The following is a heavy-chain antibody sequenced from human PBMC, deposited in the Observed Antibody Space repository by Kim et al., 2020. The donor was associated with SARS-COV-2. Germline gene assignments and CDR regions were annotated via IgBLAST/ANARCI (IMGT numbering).Heavy chain of an antibody. D-gene: IGHD6-19*01. V-gene: IGHV3-11*05. J-gene: IGHJ6*02. CDR3: ARDSIAVAGNYYYYGMDV. Sequence: VKGRVTISRDNAKNSLYLQMNSLGAEDTAVYYCARDSIAVAGNYYYYGMDVWGQGTTVTVSS.